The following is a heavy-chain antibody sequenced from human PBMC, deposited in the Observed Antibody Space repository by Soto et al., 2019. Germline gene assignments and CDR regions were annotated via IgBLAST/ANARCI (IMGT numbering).Heavy chain of an antibody. CDR2: INQDGSDK. J-gene: IGHJ5*02. V-gene: IGHV3-7*04. D-gene: IGHD3-16*01. Sequence: EVQLVESGGDLVQPGGSLRLSCAASGFSFSTYWMSWVLQAPGKGLEWVAHINQDGSDKYYVDSVKGRFTISRDNTKNSLFLQMNSLRAEDTAVYYCLRDGGLTWGQGTLVTVSS. CDR3: LRDGGLT. CDR1: GFSFSTYW.